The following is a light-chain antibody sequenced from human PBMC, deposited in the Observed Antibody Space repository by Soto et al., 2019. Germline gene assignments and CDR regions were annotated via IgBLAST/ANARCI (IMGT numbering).Light chain of an antibody. CDR3: QQADSFPLT. Sequence: DIQMTQSPSSVSASIGDRVTISCRSSQSIYKWLVWYQQKPGKAPNLLIYAASSLQSGVPSRFSGSGYGTDFTLTISSLQPEESATYYCQQADSFPLTFGGGTKVEI. CDR1: QSIYKW. CDR2: AAS. V-gene: IGKV1-12*01. J-gene: IGKJ4*01.